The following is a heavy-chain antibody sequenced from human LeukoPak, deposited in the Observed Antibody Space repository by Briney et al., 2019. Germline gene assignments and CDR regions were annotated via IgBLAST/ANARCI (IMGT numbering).Heavy chain of an antibody. Sequence: SETLSLTCTVSGGSISSGGYYWSWIRQPPGKGLEWIGEINHSGSTNYNPSLKSRVTISVDTSKNQFSLQLSSVTAADTAVYYCARRVLWGTNDYWGQGTLVTVSS. CDR2: INHSGST. D-gene: IGHD7-27*01. CDR3: ARRVLWGTNDY. CDR1: GGSISSGGYY. J-gene: IGHJ4*02. V-gene: IGHV4-39*07.